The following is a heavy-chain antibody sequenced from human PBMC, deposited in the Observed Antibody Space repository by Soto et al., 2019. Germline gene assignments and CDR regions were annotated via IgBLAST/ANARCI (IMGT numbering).Heavy chain of an antibody. CDR2: IYWNDDK. Sequence: SGPTLVNPTQTLTLTCTFSGFSLSTSGVGVGWIRQPPGKALEWLALIYWNDDKRYSPSLKSRLTITKDTSKNQVVLTMTNMDPVDTATYYCAHSPLIKPRIVATIHSYWGQGTLVTVSS. CDR3: AHSPLIKPRIVATIHSY. J-gene: IGHJ4*02. V-gene: IGHV2-5*01. CDR1: GFSLSTSGVG. D-gene: IGHD5-12*01.